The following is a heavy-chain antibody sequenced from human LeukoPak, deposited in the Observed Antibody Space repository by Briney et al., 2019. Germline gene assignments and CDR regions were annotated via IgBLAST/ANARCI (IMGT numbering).Heavy chain of an antibody. V-gene: IGHV3-48*01. CDR2: ISSSSSTI. Sequence: GGSLRLSCAASGFTFSSYSMNWVRQAPGKGLEWVSYISSSSSTIYYADSVKGRFTISRDNAKNSLYLQMNSLRAEGTAVYYCARDRGGWYDWFDPWGQGTLVTVSS. J-gene: IGHJ5*02. CDR3: ARDRGGWYDWFDP. CDR1: GFTFSSYS. D-gene: IGHD6-19*01.